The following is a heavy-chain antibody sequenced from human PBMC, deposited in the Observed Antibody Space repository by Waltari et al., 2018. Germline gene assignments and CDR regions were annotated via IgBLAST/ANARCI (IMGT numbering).Heavy chain of an antibody. V-gene: IGHV4-61*01. J-gene: IGHJ5*02. CDR3: ARFYGDYSNWFDP. D-gene: IGHD4-17*01. Sequence: QVQLQESGPGLVKPSETLSLTCSVSGGSVNSASYHWSWTRQPPGKGLEWIGYIYYSGSANYNPSLKSRVTMSVDTSKNQFSLKLSSVTAADTAVYYCARFYGDYSNWFDPWGQGTLVTVSS. CDR1: GGSVNSASYH. CDR2: IYYSGSA.